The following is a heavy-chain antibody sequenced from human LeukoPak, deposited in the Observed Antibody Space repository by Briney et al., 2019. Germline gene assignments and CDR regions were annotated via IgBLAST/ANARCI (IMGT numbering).Heavy chain of an antibody. CDR1: GFTFSGSA. V-gene: IGHV3-73*01. J-gene: IGHJ4*02. Sequence: GGSLRLSCAASGFTFSGSAMHWVRQASGKGLEWVGRIRSNANSYATAYAASVKGRFTISRDDSKNTAYLQMNSLKTEDTAVYYCTRHANYYDSSGSGSPSDYWGQGTLVTVSS. CDR3: TRHANYYDSSGSGSPSDY. D-gene: IGHD3-22*01. CDR2: IRSNANSYAT.